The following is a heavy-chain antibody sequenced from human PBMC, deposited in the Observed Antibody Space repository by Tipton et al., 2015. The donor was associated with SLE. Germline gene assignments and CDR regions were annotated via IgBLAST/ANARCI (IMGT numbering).Heavy chain of an antibody. CDR1: GFTFSGYE. V-gene: IGHV3-48*03. CDR3: ARDRDGGQQLGLDV. J-gene: IGHJ6*02. Sequence: SLRLSCAASGFTFSGYEIIWVRQAPGKGLEWLSYISSSGTTTYYADSVKGRFTMSRDNAKNSLFLQMNSLRAEDTAVYYCARDRDGGQQLGLDVWGRGTPVTVSS. CDR2: ISSSGTTT. D-gene: IGHD6-13*01.